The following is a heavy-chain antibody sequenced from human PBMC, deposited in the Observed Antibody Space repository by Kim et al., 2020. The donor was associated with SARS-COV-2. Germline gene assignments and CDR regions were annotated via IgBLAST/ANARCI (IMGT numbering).Heavy chain of an antibody. J-gene: IGHJ6*02. Sequence: SETLSLTCTVSGGSISSGGYYWSWIRQHPGKGLEWIGYIYYSGSTYYNPSLKSRVTISVDTSKNQFSLKLSSVTAADTAVYYCARESRMGDYEGKALSGYYYGMDVWGQGTTVTVSS. D-gene: IGHD4-17*01. CDR3: ARESRMGDYEGKALSGYYYGMDV. V-gene: IGHV4-31*03. CDR2: IYYSGST. CDR1: GGSISSGGYY.